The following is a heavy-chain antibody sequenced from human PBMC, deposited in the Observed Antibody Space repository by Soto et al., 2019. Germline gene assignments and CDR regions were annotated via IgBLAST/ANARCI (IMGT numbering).Heavy chain of an antibody. CDR1: GFTFSSYA. J-gene: IGHJ4*02. Sequence: EVQVLESGGGLVQPGGSLRLSCAASGFTFSSYAMSWVRQAPGQGLEWVSAISGSGSKLYYADSVKGRFTISRDNSKNTLYLQMNSLRAEDTALYYCAKPASMTIRDGFDHWGQGTLVTVSS. CDR3: AKPASMTIRDGFDH. CDR2: ISGSGSKL. V-gene: IGHV3-23*01. D-gene: IGHD4-17*01.